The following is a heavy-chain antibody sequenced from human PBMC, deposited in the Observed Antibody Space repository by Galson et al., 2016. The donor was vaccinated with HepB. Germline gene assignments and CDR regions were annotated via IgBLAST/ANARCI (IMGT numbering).Heavy chain of an antibody. D-gene: IGHD6-19*01. CDR1: GFTFSNYA. J-gene: IGHJ4*02. V-gene: IGHV3-33*08. Sequence: SLRLSCAASGFTFSNYAMHWVRQAPGKGLEWVSVIWSDGSNKYYADSVKGRFTISRDNSKNTLYLQMNSLRAEDTAVYYCAREGHDSAWFVIDDWGQGTLVTVSS. CDR2: IWSDGSNK. CDR3: AREGHDSAWFVIDD.